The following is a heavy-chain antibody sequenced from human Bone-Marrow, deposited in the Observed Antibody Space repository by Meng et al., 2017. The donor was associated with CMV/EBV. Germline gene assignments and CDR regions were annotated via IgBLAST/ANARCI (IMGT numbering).Heavy chain of an antibody. J-gene: IGHJ6*01. CDR2: INPNSGGT. CDR3: ARGCDIVVVPAAIEGYYYYGMAV. D-gene: IGHD2-2*02. Sequence: ASVKVSCKASGYTFTGYYMHWVRQAPGQGLEWMGWINPNSGGTNYAQKFQGRVTMTRDTSISTAYMELSRLRSDDTAVYYCARGCDIVVVPAAIEGYYYYGMAVWGQGTTVTGSS. V-gene: IGHV1-2*02. CDR1: GYTFTGYY.